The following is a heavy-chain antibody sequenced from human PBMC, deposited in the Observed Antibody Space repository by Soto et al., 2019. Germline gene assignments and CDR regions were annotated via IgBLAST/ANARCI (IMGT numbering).Heavy chain of an antibody. CDR1: GGSINNYY. CDR3: ARAGYLGYCSGGSCYMPDY. J-gene: IGHJ4*02. Sequence: SETLSLTCTVSGGSINNYYWSWIRQPPGKRLEFIGYIYYSGSTNHNPSLKGRVTISVDTSKNQFSLKLTSVTAADTAVYYCARAGYLGYCSGGSCYMPDYWGQGSLVTVSS. V-gene: IGHV4-59*01. D-gene: IGHD2-15*01. CDR2: IYYSGST.